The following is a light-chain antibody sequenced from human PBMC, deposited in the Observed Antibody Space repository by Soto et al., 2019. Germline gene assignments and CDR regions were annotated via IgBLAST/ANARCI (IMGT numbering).Light chain of an antibody. Sequence: EIVLTQSPGILSLSPGEGATLSCRASHSLSNFFLAWYQQKPGQAPRLLIYGTSIRATGIPDRFSGSGSETDFTLTVNRLEPEDFAVYYCQQYENSPITFGQGTRLEIK. CDR2: GTS. CDR1: HSLSNFF. V-gene: IGKV3-20*01. J-gene: IGKJ5*01. CDR3: QQYENSPIT.